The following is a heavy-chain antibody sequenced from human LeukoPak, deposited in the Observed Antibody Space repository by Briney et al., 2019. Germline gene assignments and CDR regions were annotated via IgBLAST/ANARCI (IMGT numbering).Heavy chain of an antibody. J-gene: IGHJ3*02. Sequence: ASVKVSCKASGGTFSSYAISWVRQAPGQGLEWMGRIIPILGIANYAQKFQGRVTITADKSTSTAYMELSSLRSEDTAVYYCARDYVDHEDIVVVPAAPSTFDIWGQGTMVTVSS. CDR2: IIPILGIA. CDR3: ARDYVDHEDIVVVPAAPSTFDI. V-gene: IGHV1-69*04. D-gene: IGHD2-2*01. CDR1: GGTFSSYA.